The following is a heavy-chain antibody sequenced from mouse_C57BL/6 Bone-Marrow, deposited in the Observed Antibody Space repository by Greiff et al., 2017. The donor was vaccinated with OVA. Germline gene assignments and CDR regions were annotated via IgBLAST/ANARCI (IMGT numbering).Heavy chain of an antibody. Sequence: EVHLVESGGGLVQPGGSLSLSCAASGFTFTDYYMSWVRQPPGKALEWLGFIRNKANGYTTEYSASVKGRFTISRDNSQSILYLQMNALRAEDSATYYCARLYYDYDGAWCAYWGQGTLVTVSA. V-gene: IGHV7-3*01. D-gene: IGHD2-4*01. J-gene: IGHJ3*01. CDR3: ARLYYDYDGAWCAY. CDR2: IRNKANGYTT. CDR1: GFTFTDYY.